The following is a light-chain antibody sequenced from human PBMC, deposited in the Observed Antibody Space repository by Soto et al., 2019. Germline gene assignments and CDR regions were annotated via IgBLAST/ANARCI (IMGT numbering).Light chain of an antibody. J-gene: IGLJ1*01. V-gene: IGLV2-14*01. CDR2: DVS. Sequence: QSVLTQPASVYGSPGQSIAISCTGTSSDVGGYNYVSWYQLHPDKAPKLIIYDVSNRPSGVSNRFSGSKSGNTASLTISGLQPEDEADYYCSSYTSSITRVFGTGTKVTVL. CDR1: SSDVGGYNY. CDR3: SSYTSSITRV.